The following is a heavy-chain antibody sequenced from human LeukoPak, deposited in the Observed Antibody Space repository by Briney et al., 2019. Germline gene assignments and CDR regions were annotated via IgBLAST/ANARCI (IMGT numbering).Heavy chain of an antibody. CDR1: GGSISSSSYY. CDR2: IYYSGSA. CDR3: ARHQGVVVDPFDY. V-gene: IGHV4-39*01. Sequence: PSETLCLTCTVSGGSISSSSYYWGWIRQPPGKGLEWIGSIYYSGSAYYNPALKSRVTISVDTSKNQFSLKLRSVTAADTAVYYCARHQGVVVDPFDYWGQGTLVTVSS. J-gene: IGHJ4*02. D-gene: IGHD3-22*01.